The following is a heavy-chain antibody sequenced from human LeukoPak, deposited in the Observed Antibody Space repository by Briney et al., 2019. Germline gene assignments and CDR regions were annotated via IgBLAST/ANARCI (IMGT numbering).Heavy chain of an antibody. CDR3: AKAPYYDFWSGRDAFDI. CDR2: ISVNGGST. Sequence: GGSLSLSCAASGFTFSSYAMSWVRQAPAKGLEWVSAISVNGGSTSYADSAKGRFTISRDNSKNTLYLQMNSQRAEDTAVYYCAKAPYYDFWSGRDAFDIWGQGTMVTVSS. CDR1: GFTFSSYA. D-gene: IGHD3-3*01. V-gene: IGHV3-23*01. J-gene: IGHJ3*02.